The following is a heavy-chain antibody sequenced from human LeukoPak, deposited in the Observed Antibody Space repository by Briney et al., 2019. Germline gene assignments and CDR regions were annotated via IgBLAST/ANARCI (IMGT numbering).Heavy chain of an antibody. CDR3: AREGRGGNSYGDYYYYGIDV. CDR2: IHYSGST. D-gene: IGHD5-18*01. V-gene: IGHV4-59*01. J-gene: IGHJ6*02. CDR1: GGSISSFY. Sequence: SETLSLTCTVSGGSISSFYWNWIRQSPGKGLEWIGYIHYSGSTNYNPSLKSRVTLSLDAFNNEVSLKLSSVTAADTAVYYCAREGRGGNSYGDYYYYGIDVWGQGTTVSVSS.